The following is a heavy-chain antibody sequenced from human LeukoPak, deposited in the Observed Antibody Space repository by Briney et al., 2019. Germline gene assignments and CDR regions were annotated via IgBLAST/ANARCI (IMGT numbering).Heavy chain of an antibody. Sequence: SVKVSCKAPGGTFSTYTINWVRQAPGQGLEWMGRIISMLGIIKYAQKFQGRVTMTRDTSTSTVYMELSSLRSEDTAVYYSAGIGPDAFDIWGQGTMVTVSS. J-gene: IGHJ3*02. V-gene: IGHV1-69*02. CDR3: AGIGPDAFDI. CDR1: GGTFSTYT. CDR2: IISMLGII.